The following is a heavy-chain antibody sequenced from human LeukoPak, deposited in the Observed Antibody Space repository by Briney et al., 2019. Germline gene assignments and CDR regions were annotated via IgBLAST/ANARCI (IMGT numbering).Heavy chain of an antibody. CDR2: IKQDGSEK. Sequence: GGSLRLSCAASGFTFSSYWMSWVRQAPGKGLEWVANIKQDGSEKYYVDSVKGRFTISRDNAKNSLYPQMNSLRAEDTAVYYCARYGSGTNYYYGMDVWGQGTTVTVSS. D-gene: IGHD3-10*01. CDR3: ARYGSGTNYYYGMDV. V-gene: IGHV3-7*01. J-gene: IGHJ6*02. CDR1: GFTFSSYW.